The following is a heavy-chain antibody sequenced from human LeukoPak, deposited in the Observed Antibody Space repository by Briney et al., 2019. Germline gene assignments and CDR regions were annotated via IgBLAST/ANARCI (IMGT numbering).Heavy chain of an antibody. CDR3: ATSPAGPFDY. Sequence: SETLSLTCTVSGGSISSYYWSWIRQPPGKGLEWIGSIYYSGSTYYNPSLKSRVTISVDTSKNQFSLKLSSVTAADTAVYYCATSPAGPFDYWGQGTLVTVSS. J-gene: IGHJ4*02. V-gene: IGHV4-39*07. D-gene: IGHD1-14*01. CDR2: IYYSGST. CDR1: GGSISSYY.